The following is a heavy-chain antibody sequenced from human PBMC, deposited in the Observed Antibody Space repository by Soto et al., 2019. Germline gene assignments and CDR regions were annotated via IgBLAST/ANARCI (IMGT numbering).Heavy chain of an antibody. J-gene: IGHJ4*02. CDR2: ISYDGSNK. D-gene: IGHD3-10*01. Sequence: PWGSLRLSCAASGFTFSSYAMHLVRQAPGKGLEWVAVISYDGSNKYYADPVKGRFTISRDNSKNTLYLQMKSLRAEDTAVYYCVSFRAYGSYFDYWCQGTLVTVSS. V-gene: IGHV3-30-3*01. CDR3: VSFRAYGSYFDY. CDR1: GFTFSSYA.